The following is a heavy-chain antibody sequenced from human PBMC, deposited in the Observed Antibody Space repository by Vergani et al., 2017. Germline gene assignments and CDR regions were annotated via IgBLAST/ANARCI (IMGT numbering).Heavy chain of an antibody. CDR2: ISGQNFRT. CDR1: GFTFTAHG. CDR3: AKVVSGWVYRDQLSNWFDP. D-gene: IGHD6-19*01. Sequence: EVQLLESGGGSAQPGESLRLSCVASGFTFTAHGLNWVRQAPGKGLEWVSGISGQNFRTHYADSVKGRITISRDDSKNTLYLQMNSLRAEDTAVYYCAKVVSGWVYRDQLSNWFDPWGQGTLVTVSS. J-gene: IGHJ5*02. V-gene: IGHV3-23*01.